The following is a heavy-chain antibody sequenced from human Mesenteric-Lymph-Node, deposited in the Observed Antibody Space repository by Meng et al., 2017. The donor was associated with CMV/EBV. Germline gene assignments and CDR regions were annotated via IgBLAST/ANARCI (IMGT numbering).Heavy chain of an antibody. V-gene: IGHV3-74*01. J-gene: IGHJ6*02. CDR3: ARVVPGSGMDV. CDR1: GITFRSFW. Sequence: GGSLRLSCAASGITFRSFWMQWVRQVPGKGLVWVSRINSDGSRTSYADSVKGRFTISRDNSKNTLYLQMNSLRAEDTAVYYCARVVPGSGMDVWGQGTTVTVSS. CDR2: INSDGSRT.